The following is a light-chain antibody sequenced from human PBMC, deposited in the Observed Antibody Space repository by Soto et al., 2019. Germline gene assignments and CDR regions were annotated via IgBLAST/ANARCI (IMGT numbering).Light chain of an antibody. CDR3: QQYEGNPT. J-gene: IGKJ1*01. CDR1: QTIDRW. CDR2: DAS. Sequence: DIQLTQSPSTLSASIGDRVVITCRASQTIDRWLAWYQQRPGLAPRLLIYDASTLESGVPSRFSGSGSETEFTLTSRSLKPDDFATYHCQQYEGNPTFGQGTTVEVK. V-gene: IGKV1-5*01.